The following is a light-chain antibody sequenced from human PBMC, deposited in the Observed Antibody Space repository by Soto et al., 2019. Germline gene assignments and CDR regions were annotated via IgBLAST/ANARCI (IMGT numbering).Light chain of an antibody. CDR3: QQYGRSPLT. CDR1: QSVRSTH. CDR2: GAS. J-gene: IGKJ4*01. Sequence: EIVLTQSPGTLSSSPGDRATLSCRASQSVRSTHLSLYHQKTCQAPWLLIYGASNRASGIPDRFSGSGSGTDFTLTISRLEPEDSAVYYCQQYGRSPLTFGGGTKVDIK. V-gene: IGKV3-20*01.